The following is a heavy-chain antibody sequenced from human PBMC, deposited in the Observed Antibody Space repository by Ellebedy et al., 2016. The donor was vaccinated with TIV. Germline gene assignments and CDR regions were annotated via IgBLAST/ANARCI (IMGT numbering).Heavy chain of an antibody. D-gene: IGHD3-10*01. CDR1: GFTFSSYS. V-gene: IGHV3-48*02. Sequence: GGSLRLSXAASGFTFSSYSMNWVRQAPGKGLEWVSYISSSSSTIHYGDSVRGRFTISRDNAKNSLNLQINSLRDEDTAVYYCARVGRGNFDYWGQGTLVTVSS. CDR2: ISSSSSTI. J-gene: IGHJ4*02. CDR3: ARVGRGNFDY.